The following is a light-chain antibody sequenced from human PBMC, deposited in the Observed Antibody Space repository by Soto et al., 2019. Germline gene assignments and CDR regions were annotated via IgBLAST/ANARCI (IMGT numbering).Light chain of an antibody. Sequence: QSVLTQPASVSGSPGQSITISCTGTSSDVGGSNYVSWYQQLPGKAPKLMASDVSNRPSGVSNRFSGSKSGNTASLTISGLQAEDEADYYCSSYTSSNSNVFGTGTKLTVL. J-gene: IGLJ1*01. CDR3: SSYTSSNSNV. CDR2: DVS. CDR1: SSDVGGSNY. V-gene: IGLV2-14*03.